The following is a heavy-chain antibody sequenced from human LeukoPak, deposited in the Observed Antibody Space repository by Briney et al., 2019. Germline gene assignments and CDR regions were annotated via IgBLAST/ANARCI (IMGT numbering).Heavy chain of an antibody. CDR2: ISGSGGST. D-gene: IGHD6-19*01. Sequence: PGGSLRLSCAASGFTFSDYYMSWIRQAPGKGLEWVSAISGSGGSTYYADSVKGRFTISRDNSKNTLYLQMNSLRAEDTAVYYCAKDPYSSAPYFDYWGQGTLVTVSS. CDR1: GFTFSDYY. V-gene: IGHV3-23*01. CDR3: AKDPYSSAPYFDY. J-gene: IGHJ4*02.